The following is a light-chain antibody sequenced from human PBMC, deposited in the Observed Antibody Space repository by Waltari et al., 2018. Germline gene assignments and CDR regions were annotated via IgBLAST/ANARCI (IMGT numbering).Light chain of an antibody. J-gene: IGKJ4*01. V-gene: IGKV1-39*01. CDR3: QQSYRIPPT. CDR1: QSISNF. Sequence: DIQMTQSPSSPSASVGDSVPITCRASQSISNFLIWYQQKPGKAPKLLIYGASTLQTGVPSRFSGSGSGTDFTLTISSVQPEDFAAYYCQQSYRIPPTFGGGTKVEI. CDR2: GAS.